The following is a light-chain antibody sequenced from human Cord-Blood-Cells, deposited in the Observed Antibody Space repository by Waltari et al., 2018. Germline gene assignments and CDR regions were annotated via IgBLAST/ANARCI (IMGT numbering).Light chain of an antibody. CDR1: QSVSSY. V-gene: IGKV3-11*01. CDR3: MQATQFPLT. J-gene: IGKJ4*01. CDR2: DAS. Sequence: EIVLTQSPATLSLSPGERATLSCRASQSVSSYLAWYQQKPGQAPRLLIYDASNRATGIPARFSGSGAGTDFTLKISRVEAEDVGVYYCMQATQFPLTFGGGTKVEIK.